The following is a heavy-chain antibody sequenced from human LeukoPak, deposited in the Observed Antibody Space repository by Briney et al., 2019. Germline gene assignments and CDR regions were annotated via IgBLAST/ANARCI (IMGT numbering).Heavy chain of an antibody. V-gene: IGHV4-30-4*01. CDR3: ARDFRLLWFGESTYGMDV. J-gene: IGHJ6*02. CDR1: GGSINSGDYY. D-gene: IGHD3-10*01. Sequence: SQTLSLTCTVSGGSINSGDYYWSWIRQPPGKGLEWIGYIYYSGSTYYNPSLKSRVTISVDTSKNQFSLKLSSVTAADTAVYYCARDFRLLWFGESTYGMDVWGQGTTVTVSS. CDR2: IYYSGST.